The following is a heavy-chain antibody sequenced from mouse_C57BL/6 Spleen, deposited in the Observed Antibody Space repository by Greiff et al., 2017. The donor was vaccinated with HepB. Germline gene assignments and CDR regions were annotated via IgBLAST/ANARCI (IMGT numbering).Heavy chain of an antibody. CDR3: ARDDV. V-gene: IGHV3-6*01. J-gene: IGHJ1*03. CDR2: ISYDGSN. Sequence: DVHLVESGPGLVKPSQSLSLTCSVTGYSITSGYYWNWIRQFPGNKLEWMGYISYDGSNNYNPSLKNRISITRDTSKNQFFLKLNSVTTEDTATYYCARDDVWGTGTTVTVSS. CDR1: GYSITSGYY.